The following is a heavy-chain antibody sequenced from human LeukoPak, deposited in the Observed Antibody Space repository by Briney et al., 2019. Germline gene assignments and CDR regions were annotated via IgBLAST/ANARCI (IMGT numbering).Heavy chain of an antibody. J-gene: IGHJ4*02. Sequence: SETLSLTCTASGGSISSYYWSWIRQPPGKGLEWIGYIYYSGSTNYNPSLKSRVTISVDTSKNQFSLKLSSVTAADTAVYYCARRYGSGYVDYWGQGTLVTVSS. CDR3: ARRYGSGYVDY. CDR2: IYYSGST. D-gene: IGHD6-19*01. CDR1: GGSISSYY. V-gene: IGHV4-59*08.